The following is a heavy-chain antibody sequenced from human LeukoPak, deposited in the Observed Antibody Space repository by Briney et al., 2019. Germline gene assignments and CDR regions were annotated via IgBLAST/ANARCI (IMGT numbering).Heavy chain of an antibody. CDR3: ARDLDSSSWWNWFDP. Sequence: SGGSLRLSCAASGLTFGSYAMSWVRQAPGKGLEWVANIKQDGSEKKYLDSVKGRLTISRDNAKNSLYLQMNSLRAEDTAMYYCARDLDSSSWWNWFDPWGQGTLVTVSS. CDR2: IKQDGSEK. D-gene: IGHD6-13*01. V-gene: IGHV3-7*01. CDR1: GLTFGSYA. J-gene: IGHJ5*02.